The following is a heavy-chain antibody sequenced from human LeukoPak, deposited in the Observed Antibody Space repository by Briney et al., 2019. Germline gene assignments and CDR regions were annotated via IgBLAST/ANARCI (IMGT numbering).Heavy chain of an antibody. CDR1: GGSFSGYY. J-gene: IGHJ5*02. V-gene: IGHV4-34*01. Sequence: SETLSLTCAVYGGSFSGYYWNWIRQPPGEGLEWIGEINHSGSTNYNPSLKSRVTISVDTSKNQFSLKLSFISAADTAVYYCARHYGPWGQGTLVTVSS. CDR3: ARHYGP. D-gene: IGHD3-16*01. CDR2: INHSGST.